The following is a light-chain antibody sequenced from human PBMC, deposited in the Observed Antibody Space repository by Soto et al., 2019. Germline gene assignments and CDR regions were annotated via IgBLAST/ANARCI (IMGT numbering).Light chain of an antibody. CDR1: QSVSSNS. J-gene: IGKJ4*01. Sequence: IVLTQSPGTLSLSPGAGDTLSCRASQSVSSNSLAVYQHKPGQAPRLLLYGASTRATGIPDRFSGSGAGTQFTLTINRHEPGDFSVYYCQQYGSSPLTFGGGTKVEIK. V-gene: IGKV3-20*01. CDR2: GAS. CDR3: QQYGSSPLT.